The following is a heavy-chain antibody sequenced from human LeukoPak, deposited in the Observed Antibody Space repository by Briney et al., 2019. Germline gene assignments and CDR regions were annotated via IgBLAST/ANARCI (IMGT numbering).Heavy chain of an antibody. CDR1: GFTFSSYG. V-gene: IGHV3-30*18. D-gene: IGHD2-2*01. CDR2: ISYDGSNK. Sequence: GGSLRLSCAAPGFTFSSYGMHWVRQAPGKGLEWVAVISYDGSNKYYADSVKGRFTISRDNSKNTLYLQMNSLRAEDTAVYYCAKERIVVVPAALDYWGQGTLVTVSS. CDR3: AKERIVVVPAALDY. J-gene: IGHJ4*02.